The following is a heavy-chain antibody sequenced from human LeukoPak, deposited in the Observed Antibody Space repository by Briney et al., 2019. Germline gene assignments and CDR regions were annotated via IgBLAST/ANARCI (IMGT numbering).Heavy chain of an antibody. V-gene: IGHV3-48*03. CDR1: GFTFSSYA. Sequence: GGSLRLSCAASGFTFSSYAMSWVRQAPGKGLEWVSYISSSGRTIYYADSVKGRFTISRDSARNSLDLQMNSLRVEDTAVYYCARRAIAEGFDYWGQGTLVTVSS. CDR2: ISSSGRTI. CDR3: ARRAIAEGFDY. D-gene: IGHD6-13*01. J-gene: IGHJ4*02.